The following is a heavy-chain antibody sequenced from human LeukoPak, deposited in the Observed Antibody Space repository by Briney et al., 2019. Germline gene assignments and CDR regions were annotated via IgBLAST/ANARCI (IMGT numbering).Heavy chain of an antibody. D-gene: IGHD3-9*01. Sequence: PGGSLRLSCAASGFPFHTFGMSWIRQPPGKGLEWIGEINHSGSTNYNPSLKSRVTISVDTSKNQFSLKLSSVTAADTAVYYCARGPAYYDILTKKQEEYYFDYWGQGTLVTVSS. CDR3: ARGPAYYDILTKKQEEYYFDY. CDR1: GFPFHTFG. J-gene: IGHJ4*02. V-gene: IGHV4-34*01. CDR2: INHSGST.